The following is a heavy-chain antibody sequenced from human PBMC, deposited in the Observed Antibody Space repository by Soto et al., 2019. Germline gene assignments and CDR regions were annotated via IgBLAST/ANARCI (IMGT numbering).Heavy chain of an antibody. Sequence: ASVKVSCKASGGTFSSYAISWVRQAPGQGLEWMGGIIPIFGTANYAQKFQGRVTITADESTSTAYMELSSLRSEDTAVYYCARDLNGYSGMDVWGQGTTVTVSS. CDR2: IIPIFGTA. CDR1: GGTFSSYA. CDR3: ARDLNGYSGMDV. J-gene: IGHJ6*02. V-gene: IGHV1-69*13. D-gene: IGHD2-8*01.